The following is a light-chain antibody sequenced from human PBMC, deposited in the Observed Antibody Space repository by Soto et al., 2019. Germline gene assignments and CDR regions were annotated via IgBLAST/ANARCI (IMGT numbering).Light chain of an antibody. Sequence: EIVMTQSPATLSVSPGERATLSCRASQSVSSNLAWYQQKPGQAPRLLIYGASTRATGIPARFSGSGSDTEFTLTLSSLQSEDVAVYYCQQYNNWPPLTFGGGTKVEIK. CDR1: QSVSSN. CDR3: QQYNNWPPLT. CDR2: GAS. J-gene: IGKJ4*01. V-gene: IGKV3-15*01.